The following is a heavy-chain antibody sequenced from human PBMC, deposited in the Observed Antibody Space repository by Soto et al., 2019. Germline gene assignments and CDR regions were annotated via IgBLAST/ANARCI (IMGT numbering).Heavy chain of an antibody. V-gene: IGHV3-20*04. J-gene: IGHJ3*02. CDR1: GFTFDDFG. CDR2: INWNGGST. CDR3: ARGDTSGYYRAALDI. D-gene: IGHD3-22*01. Sequence: GGSLRLSCAASGFTFDDFGMSWVRQAPGKGLEWVSGINWNGGSTGYADSVKGRFTISRDNAKNSLYLQMNSLRVEDTALYYCARGDTSGYYRAALDIWGQGTLVTVSS.